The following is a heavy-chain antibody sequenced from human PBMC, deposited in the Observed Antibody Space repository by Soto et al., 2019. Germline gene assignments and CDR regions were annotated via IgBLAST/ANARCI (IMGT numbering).Heavy chain of an antibody. V-gene: IGHV1-18*01. J-gene: IGHJ5*02. Sequence: WASVKVSCKASGYTFTSYGISWVRQAPGQGLEWMGWISAYNGNTNYAQKLQGRVTMTTDTSTSTAYMELRSLRSDDTAVYYCARETSVLLWFGELLSDFWFDPWGQGTLVTVSS. D-gene: IGHD3-10*01. CDR1: GYTFTSYG. CDR2: ISAYNGNT. CDR3: ARETSVLLWFGELLSDFWFDP.